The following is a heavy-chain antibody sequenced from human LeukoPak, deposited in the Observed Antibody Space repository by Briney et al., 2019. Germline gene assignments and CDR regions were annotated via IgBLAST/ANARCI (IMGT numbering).Heavy chain of an antibody. V-gene: IGHV1-69*13. J-gene: IGHJ3*02. D-gene: IGHD3-22*01. CDR1: GGTFSSCA. CDR3: ARDRGLYYDSKHAFDI. CDR2: IIPIFGTA. Sequence: SVKVSCKAAGGTFSSCAISWVRQAPGQGLEWMGGIIPIFGTAKYAQKFQGRVTITADELTRTAYMELSSLRSEDTAVYYCARDRGLYYDSKHAFDIWGQGTMVTVSS.